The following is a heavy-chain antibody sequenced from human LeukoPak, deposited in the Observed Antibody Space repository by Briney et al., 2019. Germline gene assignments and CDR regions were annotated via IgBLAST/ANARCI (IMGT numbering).Heavy chain of an antibody. CDR3: AKLDFAYPQGYFDY. CDR1: GFTFRNAW. Sequence: GGSLRLSCAASGFTFRNAWMSWVRQAPGKGLEWVGRIKSKTDGGAIDYAAPVKDRFTVSRDDSKNTLYLQMNSLRAEDTAVYYCAKLDFAYPQGYFDYWGQGTLVTVSS. CDR2: IKSKTDGGAI. D-gene: IGHD3/OR15-3a*01. V-gene: IGHV3-15*01. J-gene: IGHJ4*02.